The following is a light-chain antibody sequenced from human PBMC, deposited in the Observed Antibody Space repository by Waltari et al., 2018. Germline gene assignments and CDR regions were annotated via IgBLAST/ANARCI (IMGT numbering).Light chain of an antibody. V-gene: IGLV2-8*01. Sequence: QSALTQPPSASGSPGQSVTISCAGTSSDVGRFTYVSWFQQHPGQAPKLIIYEVNKRPAGGPDRFAGSKSGDTASLTVSGLQAEDEADYYCSSYAGNNIYVFGTATKVTVL. J-gene: IGLJ1*01. CDR1: SSDVGRFTY. CDR2: EVN. CDR3: SSYAGNNIYV.